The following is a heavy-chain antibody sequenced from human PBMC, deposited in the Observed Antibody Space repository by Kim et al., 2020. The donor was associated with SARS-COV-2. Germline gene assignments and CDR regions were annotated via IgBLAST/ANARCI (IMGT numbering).Heavy chain of an antibody. V-gene: IGHV4-30-4*01. J-gene: IGHJ4*02. CDR2: SGST. Sequence: SGSTHSNPSLKSRVTISVDKSKNQSSPKLSSVTAADTAVYYCARGGVVIIWGQGTLVTVSS. CDR3: ARGGVVII. D-gene: IGHD3-3*01.